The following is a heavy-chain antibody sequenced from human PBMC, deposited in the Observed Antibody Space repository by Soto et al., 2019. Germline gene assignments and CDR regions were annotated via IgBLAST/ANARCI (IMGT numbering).Heavy chain of an antibody. V-gene: IGHV3-74*01. Sequence: EVQLVESGGGLVQPGGSLRLSCAASGFTVRSYWMHWVRQAPGKGLVWVSRINSDESSTNYADSVKGRFTISRDNAKNTVYLQMNRLRAEDTAVYYCARDGYTYGYGAMDVWGQGTTVTVSS. CDR1: GFTVRSYW. CDR3: ARDGYTYGYGAMDV. CDR2: INSDESST. J-gene: IGHJ6*02. D-gene: IGHD5-18*01.